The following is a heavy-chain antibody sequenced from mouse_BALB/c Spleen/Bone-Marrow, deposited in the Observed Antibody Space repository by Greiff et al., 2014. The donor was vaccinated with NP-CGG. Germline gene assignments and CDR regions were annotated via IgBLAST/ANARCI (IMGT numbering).Heavy chain of an antibody. V-gene: IGHV5-6*02. Sequence: DVKLVESGGDLVKPGGSLKLSCAASGFTFSSYGMSWGRQTPDKRLEWVATISSGGSNTYYPDSVKGRFTISRDNAKNTLYLQMSSLKSEDTAMYYCAIHQRYYAMDYWGQGTSVTVSS. CDR3: AIHQRYYAMDY. CDR1: GFTFSSYG. J-gene: IGHJ4*01. CDR2: ISSGGSNT.